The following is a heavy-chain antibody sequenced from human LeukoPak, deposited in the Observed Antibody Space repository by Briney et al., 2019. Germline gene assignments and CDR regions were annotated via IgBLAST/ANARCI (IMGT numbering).Heavy chain of an antibody. CDR1: GGSFSGYY. CDR3: ARHSRYGGSSGWYNKLGRPYYFDY. CDR2: INHSGST. J-gene: IGHJ4*02. V-gene: IGHV4-34*01. D-gene: IGHD6-19*01. Sequence: SETLSLTCAVYGGSFSGYYWSWIRQPPGKGLEWIGEINHSGSTNYNPTLKSRVTISVDTSKNQFSLKLSSVTAADTAVYYCARHSRYGGSSGWYNKLGRPYYFDYWGQGTLVTVSS.